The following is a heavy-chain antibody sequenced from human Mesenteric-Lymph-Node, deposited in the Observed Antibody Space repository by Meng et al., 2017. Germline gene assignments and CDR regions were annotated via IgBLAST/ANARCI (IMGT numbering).Heavy chain of an antibody. Sequence: QVQLVQSGAEVKNPGASVKAPCKTSGYSFTTYGILWVRQAPGQSLEWMGWVNAASGNTRYSQKFQDRVTINRDTSASSAYMEVSSLRSEDTAVYYCAKSSLHAGTLYFDSWGQGTLVTISS. V-gene: IGHV1-3*01. CDR1: GYSFTTYG. CDR3: AKSSLHAGTLYFDS. D-gene: IGHD2-21*02. J-gene: IGHJ4*02. CDR2: VNAASGNT.